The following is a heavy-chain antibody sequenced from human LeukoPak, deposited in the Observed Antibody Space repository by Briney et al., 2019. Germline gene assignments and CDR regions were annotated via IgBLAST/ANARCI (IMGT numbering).Heavy chain of an antibody. D-gene: IGHD3/OR15-3a*01. CDR3: ARESVTSARQFSFFDGYYYMDV. CDR2: ISAYNGNT. Sequence: GASVKVSCKASGYTFTGYGISWVRQAPGQGLEWMGWISAYNGNTNYAQKLQGRVTMTTDTSTSTAYMELRSLRSDDTAVYYCARESVTSARQFSFFDGYYYMDVWGKGTTVTVSS. V-gene: IGHV1-18*01. J-gene: IGHJ6*03. CDR1: GYTFTGYG.